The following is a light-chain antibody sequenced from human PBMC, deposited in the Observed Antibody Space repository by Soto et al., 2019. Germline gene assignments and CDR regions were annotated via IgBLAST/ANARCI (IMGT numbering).Light chain of an antibody. J-gene: IGLJ1*01. V-gene: IGLV2-14*01. Sequence: QSVLTQPASVSLSPGQSVTISCTGASSDVGGYDYVSWYQQHPGKAPKLILYEVNNRPSGVSNHFSGSKSGNTASLIISGLQADDEADYYCSSYSTTSTLVFGSGTKVTVL. CDR3: SSYSTTSTLV. CDR1: SSDVGGYDY. CDR2: EVN.